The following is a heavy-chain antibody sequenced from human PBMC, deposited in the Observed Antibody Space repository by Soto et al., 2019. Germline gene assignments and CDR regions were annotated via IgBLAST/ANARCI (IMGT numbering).Heavy chain of an antibody. V-gene: IGHV3-72*01. CDR2: TRQKSPSHTP. D-gene: IGHD2-21*01. CDR1: VFTFTYHH. J-gene: IGHJ4*02. Sequence: GGPLRLSFRTSVFTFTYHHMYGGRRAPGTGLDWVGRTRQKSPSHTPEYAASVRGRFITPRDDSKNSVYLQMDSLETEDPAVYSCTRDGNNYSCDYSGQGT. CDR3: TRDGNNYSCDY.